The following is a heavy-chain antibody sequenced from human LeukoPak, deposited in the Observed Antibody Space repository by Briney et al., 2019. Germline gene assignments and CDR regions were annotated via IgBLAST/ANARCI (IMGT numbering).Heavy chain of an antibody. CDR1: GGTFSSYP. V-gene: IGHV1-69*05. D-gene: IGHD5-18*01. J-gene: IGHJ5*02. CDR3: ARGVPTAMAIGWFDP. Sequence: SVKVSCKASGGTFSSYPISWVRQAPGQGLEWMGGIIPIFGTANYAQKFQGRVTVTTDESTSTAYMELSSLRSEDTAVYYCARGVPTAMAIGWFDPWGQGTLVTVSS. CDR2: IIPIFGTA.